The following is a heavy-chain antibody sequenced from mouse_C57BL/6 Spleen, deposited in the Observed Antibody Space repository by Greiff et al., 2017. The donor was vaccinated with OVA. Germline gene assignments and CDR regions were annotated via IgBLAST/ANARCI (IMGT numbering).Heavy chain of an antibody. V-gene: IGHV1-82*01. CDR2: IYPGDGDT. Sequence: QVQLKQSGPELVKPGASVKISRKASGYAFSSSWMNWVKQRPGTGLEWIGRIYPGDGDTNYNGKFKGKATLTADKSSSTAYMQLSSLTSEDSAVYFCAREGGNYLDYWGKGTTLTVSS. J-gene: IGHJ2*01. CDR3: AREGGNYLDY. CDR1: GYAFSSSW. D-gene: IGHD1-1*02.